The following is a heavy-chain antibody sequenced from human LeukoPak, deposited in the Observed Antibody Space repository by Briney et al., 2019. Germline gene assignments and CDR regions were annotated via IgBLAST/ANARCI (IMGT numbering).Heavy chain of an antibody. V-gene: IGHV7-4-1*02. CDR1: GYTFTSYA. J-gene: IGHJ4*02. Sequence: ASVKVSCKASGYTFTSYAMNWVRQAPGQGLEWMGWINTNTGNPTYAQAFTGRLVFSLDTSVSTAYLQISSLKAEDTAVYYCARAGYSYGYALGYFDYWGQGTLVTVSS. CDR2: INTNTGNP. CDR3: ARAGYSYGYALGYFDY. D-gene: IGHD5-18*01.